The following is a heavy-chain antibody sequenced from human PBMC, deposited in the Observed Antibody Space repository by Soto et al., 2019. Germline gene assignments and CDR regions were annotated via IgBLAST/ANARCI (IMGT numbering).Heavy chain of an antibody. CDR1: GGSISSGGYY. CDR2: IYYSGST. J-gene: IGHJ5*02. Sequence: SETLSLTCTVSGGSISSGGYYWGWIRQHPGKGLEWIGYIYYSGSTYYNPSLKSRVTISVDTSKNQFSLKLTSVTAADTAVYYCARLGAYYQSLDPWGPGTLVTVSS. CDR3: ARLGAYYQSLDP. D-gene: IGHD2-21*01. V-gene: IGHV4-31*03.